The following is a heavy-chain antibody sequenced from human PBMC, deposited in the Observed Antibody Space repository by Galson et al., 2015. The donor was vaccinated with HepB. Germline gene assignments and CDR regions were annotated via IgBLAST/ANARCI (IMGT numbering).Heavy chain of an antibody. CDR1: GFTFGDYA. V-gene: IGHV3-49*04. Sequence: SLRLSCAASGFTFGDYAMSWVRQAPGKGLEWVGFIRSKAYGGTTEYAASVKGRFTISRDDSKSIAYLQMNSLKTEDTAVYYCTRDSSSWEGYFDYWGQGTLVTVSS. D-gene: IGHD6-13*01. CDR3: TRDSSSWEGYFDY. CDR2: IRSKAYGGTT. J-gene: IGHJ4*02.